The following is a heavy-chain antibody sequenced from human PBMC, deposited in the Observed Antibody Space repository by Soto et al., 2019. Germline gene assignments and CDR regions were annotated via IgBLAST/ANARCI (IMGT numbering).Heavy chain of an antibody. J-gene: IGHJ1*01. CDR2: IYSGGST. Sequence: EVQLVESGGGLVQPGGSLRLSCAASGFTVSSNYMSWVRQAPGKGLEWVSVIYSGGSTYYADSVKGRCTISRDNSKNTLYLQMNSRRAEDTAVYYCARDGYDSSGYYPEYFQHWGQGTLVTVSS. CDR1: GFTVSSNY. D-gene: IGHD3-22*01. V-gene: IGHV3-66*01. CDR3: ARDGYDSSGYYPEYFQH.